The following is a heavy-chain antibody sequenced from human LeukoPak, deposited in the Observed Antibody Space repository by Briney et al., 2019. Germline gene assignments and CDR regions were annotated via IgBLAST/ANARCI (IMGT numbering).Heavy chain of an antibody. Sequence: SETLSLTCTVSGGSISSYYWSWIRQPPGKGLEWIGYIYYSGSTNYNPSLKSRVTISVDTSKNQFSLKLSSVTAADTAVYYCARDLRDYGDYGPYYYGMDVWGQGTTVTVSS. D-gene: IGHD4-17*01. V-gene: IGHV4-59*01. CDR2: IYYSGST. CDR1: GGSISSYY. CDR3: ARDLRDYGDYGPYYYGMDV. J-gene: IGHJ6*02.